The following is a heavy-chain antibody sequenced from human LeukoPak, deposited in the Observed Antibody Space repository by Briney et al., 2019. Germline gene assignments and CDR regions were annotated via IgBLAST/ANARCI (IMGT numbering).Heavy chain of an antibody. J-gene: IGHJ6*03. CDR1: GFTFSSYG. CDR2: IRYDGSNK. CDR3: ARRSGDGYNYYYYYYMDV. V-gene: IGHV3-30*02. D-gene: IGHD5-24*01. Sequence: GGSLRLSCAASGFTFSSYGMHWVRQAPGKGLEWAAFIRYDGSNKYYADSVKGRFTISRDNSKNTLYLQMNSLRAEDTAVYYCARRSGDGYNYYYYYYMDVWGKGTTVTVSS.